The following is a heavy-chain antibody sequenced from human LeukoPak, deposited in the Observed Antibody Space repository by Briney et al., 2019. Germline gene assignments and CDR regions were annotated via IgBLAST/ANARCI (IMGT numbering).Heavy chain of an antibody. CDR3: ARITATLDH. CDR2: IVKDGSEK. CDR1: GLTFSSYS. V-gene: IGHV3-7*02. D-gene: IGHD5-18*01. J-gene: IGHJ4*02. Sequence: HPGGSLRLSCAASGLTFSSYSMSWVRQTPGKGLEWVANIVKDGSEKYYVDSVKGRFTISRDNAKNSLYLQMNSLRAEDTAVYYCARITATLDHWGEGTLVSVSS.